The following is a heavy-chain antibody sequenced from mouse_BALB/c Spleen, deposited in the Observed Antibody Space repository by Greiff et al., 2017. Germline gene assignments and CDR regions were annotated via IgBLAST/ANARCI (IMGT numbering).Heavy chain of an antibody. CDR1: GYSITSGYY. D-gene: IGHD3-1*01. Sequence: EVQLQESGPGLVKPSQSLSLTCSVTGYSITSGYYWNWIRQFPGNKLEWMGYISYDGSNNYNPSLKNRISITRDTSKNQFFLKLNSVTTEDTATYYCARGGAARATYYFDYWGQGTTLTVSS. V-gene: IGHV3-6*02. CDR2: ISYDGSN. J-gene: IGHJ2*01. CDR3: ARGGAARATYYFDY.